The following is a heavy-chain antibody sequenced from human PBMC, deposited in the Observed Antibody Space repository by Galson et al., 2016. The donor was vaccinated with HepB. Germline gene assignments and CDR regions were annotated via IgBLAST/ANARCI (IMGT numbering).Heavy chain of an antibody. V-gene: IGHV3-30*03. Sequence: LRLSCAASGFIFRSYGMHWVRQAPGKGLEWVAVISYDGSNKYYADSVKGRFTISRDNSMNTLYLQMNSLGVEDTAVYYCARESVYDPIDYWGQGTLVTVSS. CDR3: ARESVYDPIDY. J-gene: IGHJ4*02. CDR1: GFIFRSYG. D-gene: IGHD3-3*01. CDR2: ISYDGSNK.